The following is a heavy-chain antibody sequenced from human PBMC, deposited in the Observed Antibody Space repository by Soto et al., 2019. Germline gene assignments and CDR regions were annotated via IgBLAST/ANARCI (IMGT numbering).Heavy chain of an antibody. CDR3: ARVIDTAMVTLDY. Sequence: ASVKVSCKASGGTFSSYTISWVRQAPGQGLEWKGRIIPILGIANYAQKFQGRVTITADKSTSTAYMELSSLRSEDTAVYYCARVIDTAMVTLDYWGQGTLVTVSS. D-gene: IGHD5-18*01. V-gene: IGHV1-69*02. CDR1: GGTFSSYT. CDR2: IIPILGIA. J-gene: IGHJ4*02.